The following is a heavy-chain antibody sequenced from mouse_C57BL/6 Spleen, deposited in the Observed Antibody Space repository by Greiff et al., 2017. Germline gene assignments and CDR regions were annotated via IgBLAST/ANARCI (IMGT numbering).Heavy chain of an antibody. CDR1: GYTFTSYW. V-gene: IGHV1-52*01. Sequence: QVQLQQPGAELVRPGSSVKLSCKASGYTFTSYWMHWVKQRPIQGLEWIGNIDPSDSETHYNQKFKNKATLTVDKSSSTAYMQLSSLTSEDSAVYYCARGADYYGSRVGFDVWGTGTTVTVSS. CDR3: ARGADYYGSRVGFDV. D-gene: IGHD1-1*01. CDR2: IDPSDSET. J-gene: IGHJ1*03.